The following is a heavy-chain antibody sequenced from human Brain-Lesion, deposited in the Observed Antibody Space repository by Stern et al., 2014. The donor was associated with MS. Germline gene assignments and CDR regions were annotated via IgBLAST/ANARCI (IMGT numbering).Heavy chain of an antibody. V-gene: IGHV3-9*01. CDR1: GVTFDDYA. Sequence: EVQLEQSGGDLVQPGRSLRLSCAAFGVTFDDYAMHWVRQAPGKGLEWVAGISWNSGTIGYADSAKGRLTTSRVNPYSSLYLQMNSLRPEDTALYYCARDITGSSAYFAYWGQGTLVTVSS. CDR2: ISWNSGTI. D-gene: IGHD1-14*01. CDR3: ARDITGSSAYFAY. J-gene: IGHJ4*02.